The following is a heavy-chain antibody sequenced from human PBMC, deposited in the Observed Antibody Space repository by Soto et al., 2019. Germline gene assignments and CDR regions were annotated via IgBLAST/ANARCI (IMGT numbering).Heavy chain of an antibody. CDR3: ARISLQWLVLNYYYGMDV. Sequence: ASVKVSCKASGYTFTSYGISWVRQAPGQGLEWMGWISAYNGNTNYAQKLQGRVTMTTDTSTSTAYMELRSLRSDDTAVYYCARISLQWLVLNYYYGMDVWGQGTTVTVSS. CDR2: ISAYNGNT. J-gene: IGHJ6*02. D-gene: IGHD6-19*01. V-gene: IGHV1-18*01. CDR1: GYTFTSYG.